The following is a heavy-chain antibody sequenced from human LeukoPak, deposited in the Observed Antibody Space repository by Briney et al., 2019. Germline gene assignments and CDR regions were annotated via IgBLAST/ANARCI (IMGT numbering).Heavy chain of an antibody. Sequence: PGRSLRLSCAASGFTFSSYGMHWVRQAPGKGLEWVAVISYDGSNKYYADSVKGRFTISRDNSKNTLYLQMNSLRAEDTAVYYCAKDGRTSGYDWNFDYWGQGTLVTVSS. CDR3: AKDGRTSGYDWNFDY. J-gene: IGHJ4*02. CDR1: GFTFSSYG. V-gene: IGHV3-30*18. CDR2: ISYDGSNK. D-gene: IGHD5-12*01.